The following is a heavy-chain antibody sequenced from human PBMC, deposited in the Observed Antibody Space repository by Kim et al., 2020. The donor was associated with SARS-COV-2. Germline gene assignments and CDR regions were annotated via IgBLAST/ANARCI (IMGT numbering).Heavy chain of an antibody. J-gene: IGHJ4*02. CDR2: IKQDGSEK. CDR3: GKAPFDYIWGSYRGVDY. Sequence: GGSLRLSCAASGFTFSNDWMSWVRQAPGKGLEWVAYIKQDGSEKYYVDSVKGRFTISRDNAKNSLFLHMNSPRAEDTAVYYCGKAPFDYIWGSYRGVDYWGQGTLVTVS. D-gene: IGHD3-16*02. V-gene: IGHV3-7*01. CDR1: GFTFSNDW.